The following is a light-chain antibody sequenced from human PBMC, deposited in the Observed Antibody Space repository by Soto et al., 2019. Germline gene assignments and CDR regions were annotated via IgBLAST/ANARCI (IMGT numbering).Light chain of an antibody. J-gene: IGLJ1*01. CDR1: SSDVWSYNL. CDR2: EGS. Sequence: QSAVTHPASVSVSHGQSITLSCTGTSSDVWSYNLVSWYQQHPGKAPKLMIYEGSKRPSGVSNRFSGSKSGNTASLTISGLQAEDEADYYCCSYAGSSTSYVFGTGTKVTVL. V-gene: IGLV2-23*01. CDR3: CSYAGSSTSYV.